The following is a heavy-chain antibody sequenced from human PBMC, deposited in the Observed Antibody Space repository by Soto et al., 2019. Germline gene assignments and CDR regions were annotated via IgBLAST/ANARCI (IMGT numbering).Heavy chain of an antibody. CDR2: IYYSGST. Sequence: SETLSLTCTVSGGSVSSGSYYWSWIRQPPGKGLEWIGYIYYSGSTNYNPSLKSRVTISVDTSKNQFSLKLSSVTAADTAVYYCARVPELGYCSSTSCYYYYGMEGWGQGITVTVSS. V-gene: IGHV4-61*01. CDR3: ARVPELGYCSSTSCYYYYGMEG. J-gene: IGHJ6*02. CDR1: GGSVSSGSYY. D-gene: IGHD2-2*01.